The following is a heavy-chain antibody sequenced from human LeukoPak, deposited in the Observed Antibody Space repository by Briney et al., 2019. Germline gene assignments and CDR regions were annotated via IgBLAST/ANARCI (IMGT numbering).Heavy chain of an antibody. Sequence: GGSLRLSCAASGFTFSTYAMSWVRQAPGKGLEWVSTVSGSGGSTYYADFVKGRFTISRDNSKNTLYLQMNSLRAEDTAVYYCARETSSPRSEYGMDVWGQGTTVTVSS. V-gene: IGHV3-23*01. CDR1: GFTFSTYA. CDR3: ARETSSPRSEYGMDV. D-gene: IGHD2-2*01. CDR2: VSGSGGST. J-gene: IGHJ6*02.